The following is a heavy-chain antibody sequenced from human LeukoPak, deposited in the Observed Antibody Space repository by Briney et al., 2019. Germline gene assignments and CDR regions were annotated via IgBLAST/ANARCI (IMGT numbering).Heavy chain of an antibody. CDR3: ARRDIITTENYYYYYMDV. CDR1: GFTFSNYW. V-gene: IGHV3-23*01. Sequence: GGSLRLSCAASGFTFSNYWMNWVRQAPGKGLEWVSAISGSGGSTYYADSVKGRFTISRDNSKNTLYLQMNSLRAEDTAVYYCARRDIITTENYYYYYMDVWGKGTTVTVSS. J-gene: IGHJ6*03. CDR2: ISGSGGST. D-gene: IGHD5-12*01.